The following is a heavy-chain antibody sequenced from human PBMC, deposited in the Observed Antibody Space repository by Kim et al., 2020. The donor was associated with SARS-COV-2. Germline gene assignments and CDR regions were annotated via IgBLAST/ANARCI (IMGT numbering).Heavy chain of an antibody. Sequence: SETLSLTCTVSGGSISNNDYYWGWVRQAPGMGLEWVGSIAYSASPYYHPSLKSRVTISVDTSKNQFSLKLSSVTAADTALYFCARQGVEVTTVSDHF. CDR1: GGSISNNDYY. CDR2: IAYSASP. J-gene: IGHJ4*01. V-gene: IGHV4-39*01. CDR3: ARQGVEVTTVSDHF. D-gene: IGHD4-17*01.